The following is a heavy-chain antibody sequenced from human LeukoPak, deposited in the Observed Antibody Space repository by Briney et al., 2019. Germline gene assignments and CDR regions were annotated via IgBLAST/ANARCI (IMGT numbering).Heavy chain of an antibody. CDR1: GGSISSSNW. V-gene: IGHV4-4*02. J-gene: IGHJ5*02. Sequence: SETLSLTCAVSGGSISSSNWWSWVRQPPGKGLERIGEIYHSGSTNYNPSLKSRVTISVDTSKNQFSLKLSSVTAADTAVYYCARVELAAAGSDWFDPWGQGTLATVSS. CDR3: ARVELAAAGSDWFDP. D-gene: IGHD6-13*01. CDR2: IYHSGST.